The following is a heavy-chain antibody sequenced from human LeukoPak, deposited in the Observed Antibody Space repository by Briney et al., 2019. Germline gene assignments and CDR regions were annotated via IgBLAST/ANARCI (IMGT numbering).Heavy chain of an antibody. CDR3: ARGYGSGSYYAPKMYYFDY. CDR1: GASISSGGYY. D-gene: IGHD3-10*01. Sequence: PSQTLSLTCTVSGASISSGGYYWSWIRQLPGKGLEWIGYIYYTGTTFYNPSLKSRVTMSVDMSEKQFSLKLSSVTAADTAVYFCARGYGSGSYYAPKMYYFDYWGQGTLVTVSS. V-gene: IGHV4-31*03. CDR2: IYYTGTT. J-gene: IGHJ4*02.